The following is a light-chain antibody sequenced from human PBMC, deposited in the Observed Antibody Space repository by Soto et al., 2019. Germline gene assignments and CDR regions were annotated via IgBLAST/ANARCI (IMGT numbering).Light chain of an antibody. Sequence: DIQMTQSPSSLSSSVGDRVTITCRTSQSISNFLNWYQQKSGEAPRLLIYGSSTLHGGVPSRFSGIGSEKEFTLTISSLQLEDFATYYCQQSYHAPCSFGPGTRVDIK. CDR1: QSISNF. V-gene: IGKV1-39*01. J-gene: IGKJ3*01. CDR2: GSS. CDR3: QQSYHAPCS.